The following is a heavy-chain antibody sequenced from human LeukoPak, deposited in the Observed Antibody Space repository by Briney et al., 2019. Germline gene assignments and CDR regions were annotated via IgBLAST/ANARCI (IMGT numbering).Heavy chain of an antibody. D-gene: IGHD2-15*01. Sequence: GGSLRLSCAASGFTFSSYWMSWVRQAPGKGLEWVSSISSSSSYIYYADSVKGRFTISRDNAKNSLYLQMNSLRAEDTAVYYCARDQIGSSLLNWFDPWGQGTLVTVSS. J-gene: IGHJ5*02. CDR1: GFTFSSYW. V-gene: IGHV3-21*01. CDR2: ISSSSSYI. CDR3: ARDQIGSSLLNWFDP.